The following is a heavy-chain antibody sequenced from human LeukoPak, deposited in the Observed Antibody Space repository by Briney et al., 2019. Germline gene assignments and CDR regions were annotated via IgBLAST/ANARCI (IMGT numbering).Heavy chain of an antibody. J-gene: IGHJ3*02. CDR1: GFTFSDYY. CDR2: ISSSGTTI. V-gene: IGHV3-11*01. Sequence: GGSLRLSCAASGFTFSDYYMSCIRQAPGKGLEWVSYISSSGTTIYYADSVKGRFTISRDNAKNSLYLRMNSLRAEDTAVYYCARADHDAFDIWGQGTMVTVSS. CDR3: ARADHDAFDI.